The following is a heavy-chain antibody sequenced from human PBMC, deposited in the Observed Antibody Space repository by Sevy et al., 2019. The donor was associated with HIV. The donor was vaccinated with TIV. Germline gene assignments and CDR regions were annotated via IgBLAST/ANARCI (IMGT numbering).Heavy chain of an antibody. V-gene: IGHV3-23*01. CDR2: IYGSGGAT. D-gene: IGHD3-22*01. CDR1: GFTFTSYA. J-gene: IGHJ3*02. CDR3: AGGRYDSSGSCDAFDI. Sequence: GGSLRLSCKPSGFTFTSYAMSWVRQAPGKGLEWVSTIYGSGGATYYADSVKGRFTSSRDNSKNTLYLQMNSLRIEDTAVYYCAGGRYDSSGSCDAFDIWGQGTMVTVSS.